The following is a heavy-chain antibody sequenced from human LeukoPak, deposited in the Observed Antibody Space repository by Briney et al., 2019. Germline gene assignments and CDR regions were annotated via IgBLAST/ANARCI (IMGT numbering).Heavy chain of an antibody. CDR3: ARGVGGTRVFDY. CDR2: INHSGNT. J-gene: IGHJ4*02. V-gene: IGHV4-34*01. D-gene: IGHD1-26*01. Sequence: PPETLSPTSALYGGFLSGHYWSWVRQPPGKGLGWIGEINHSGNTNYNPYLKGRVTISVDTSKSQSSLKLSSVTAADTAVYYCARGVGGTRVFDYWGQGGLVAVSS. CDR1: GGFLSGHY.